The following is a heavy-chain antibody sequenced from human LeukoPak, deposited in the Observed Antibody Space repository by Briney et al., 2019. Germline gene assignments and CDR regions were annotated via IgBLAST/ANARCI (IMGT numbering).Heavy chain of an antibody. CDR3: VRECRSGTSY. Sequence: PGGSLRPSCPASGFTFSNYWMSWVRQAPGKGLEWVANIRQDGSEKQYVDSGKGRFTISRDNAKNSLYLQMNSLRAEDMAVFFCVRECRSGTSYWGQGTLVTVSS. V-gene: IGHV3-7*01. D-gene: IGHD3-10*01. CDR2: IRQDGSEK. CDR1: GFTFSNYW. J-gene: IGHJ4*02.